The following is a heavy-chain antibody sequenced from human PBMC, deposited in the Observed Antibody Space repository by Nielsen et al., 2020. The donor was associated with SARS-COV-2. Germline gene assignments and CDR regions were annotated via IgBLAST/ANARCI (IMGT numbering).Heavy chain of an antibody. CDR3: ARPGKGPSDSYDY. J-gene: IGHJ4*02. V-gene: IGHV1-69*13. Sequence: SVKVSCKASGGTFSSYAISWVRQAPGQGLEWMGGIIPIFGTANYAQKFQGRVTITADESTSTAYMELSSLRSEDTAVYYCARPGKGPSDSYDYWGQGTLVTVSS. CDR2: IIPIFGTA. CDR1: GGTFSSYA.